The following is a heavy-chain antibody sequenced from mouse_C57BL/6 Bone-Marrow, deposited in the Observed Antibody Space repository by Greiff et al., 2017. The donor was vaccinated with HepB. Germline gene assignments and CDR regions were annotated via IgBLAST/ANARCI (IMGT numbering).Heavy chain of an antibody. CDR3: ASGDYGSSYGWYFDV. CDR2: ISYDGSN. D-gene: IGHD1-1*01. CDR1: GYSITSGYY. J-gene: IGHJ1*03. V-gene: IGHV3-6*01. Sequence: EVQLQESGPGLVKPSQSLSLTCSVTGYSITSGYYWNWIRQFPGNKLEWMGYISYDGSNNYNPSLKNRISITRDTSKNQFFLKLNSVTTEDTATYYCASGDYGSSYGWYFDVWGTGTTVTVSS.